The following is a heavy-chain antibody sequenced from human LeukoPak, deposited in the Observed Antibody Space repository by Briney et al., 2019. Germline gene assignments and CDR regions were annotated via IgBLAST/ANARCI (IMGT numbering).Heavy chain of an antibody. Sequence: GGSLRLSCAASGFTFSSYGMSWVRQAPGKGLEWVSAITATSSSTHDADSVKGRFTISRDNSKNTLYLLMNSLRAEDTAVYYCARAGQWLLVYYYYMDVWGKGTTVTVSS. J-gene: IGHJ6*03. CDR2: ITATSSST. D-gene: IGHD6-19*01. CDR3: ARAGQWLLVYYYYMDV. V-gene: IGHV3-23*01. CDR1: GFTFSSYG.